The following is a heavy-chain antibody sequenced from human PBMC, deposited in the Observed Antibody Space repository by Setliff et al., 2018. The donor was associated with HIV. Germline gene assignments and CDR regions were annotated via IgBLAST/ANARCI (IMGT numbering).Heavy chain of an antibody. CDR2: VYYTWNT. Sequence: SETLSLTCTVSGGSISRRDYCWGWIRQPPGKGLEWIGSVYYTWNTYYNPSLTSRVTVSVDTSKNQFSLKLSSVTAADTAVYYCAREGKFRYYYYMDVWGKGTTVTVSS. CDR1: GGSISRRDYC. V-gene: IGHV4-39*02. CDR3: AREGKFRYYYYMDV. J-gene: IGHJ6*03. D-gene: IGHD3-10*01.